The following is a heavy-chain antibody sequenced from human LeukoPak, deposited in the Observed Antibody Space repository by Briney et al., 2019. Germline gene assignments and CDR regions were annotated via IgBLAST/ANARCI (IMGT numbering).Heavy chain of an antibody. Sequence: SGRSLRLSCAASGFTFSSYGMHWVRQAPGKGLEWVAVISYDGSNKYYADSVKGRFTISRDNSKNTLYLQMNSLRAEDTAVYYCAKDRREYTVWGQGTLVTVSS. CDR1: GFTFSSYG. V-gene: IGHV3-30*18. D-gene: IGHD6-6*01. CDR2: ISYDGSNK. J-gene: IGHJ4*02. CDR3: AKDRREYTV.